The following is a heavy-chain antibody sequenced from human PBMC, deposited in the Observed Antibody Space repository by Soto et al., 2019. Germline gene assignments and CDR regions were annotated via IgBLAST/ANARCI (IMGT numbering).Heavy chain of an antibody. Sequence: SETLSLTCTVSGGSISSSSYYWGWIRQPPGKGLEWIGSIYYSGSTYYNPSLKNRVTISVDTSKNQYSLKLSSVTAADTAVYYCARQDDILTGVDYWGQGTLVTVSS. CDR3: ARQDDILTGVDY. D-gene: IGHD3-9*01. V-gene: IGHV4-39*01. CDR2: IYYSGST. CDR1: GGSISSSSYY. J-gene: IGHJ4*02.